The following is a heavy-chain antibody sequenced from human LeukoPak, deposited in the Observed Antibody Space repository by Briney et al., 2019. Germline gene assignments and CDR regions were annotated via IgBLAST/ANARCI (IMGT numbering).Heavy chain of an antibody. CDR3: AKDQWSFSYFDY. J-gene: IGHJ4*02. CDR1: GFTFSSYA. Sequence: GSLSLSCAASGFTFSSYAMSWVRQAPGKGLEWVSDISGSGISTYYADSVKGRFTISRDNSKNTLYLQMNSLRAEDTAVYYCAKDQWSFSYFDYWGQGTLVTVSS. CDR2: ISGSGIST. D-gene: IGHD1-26*01. V-gene: IGHV3-23*01.